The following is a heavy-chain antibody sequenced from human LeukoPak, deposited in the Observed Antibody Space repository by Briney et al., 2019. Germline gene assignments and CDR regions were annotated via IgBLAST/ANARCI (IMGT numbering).Heavy chain of an antibody. Sequence: GGSLRLSCAASGFTFSSYAMSWVRQPPGKGLEWVGRIKSKTDGGTVDYAAPVKGRFTISRDDSINTLYLQVNSLKTEDTTMYYCIVSNYYSSGSYNFDSWGQGTLVTVSS. J-gene: IGHJ4*02. V-gene: IGHV3-15*01. CDR2: IKSKTDGGTV. CDR1: GFTFSSYA. CDR3: IVSNYYSSGSYNFDS. D-gene: IGHD3-10*01.